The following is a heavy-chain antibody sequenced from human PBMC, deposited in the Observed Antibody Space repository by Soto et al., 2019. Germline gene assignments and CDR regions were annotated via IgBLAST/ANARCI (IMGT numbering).Heavy chain of an antibody. CDR1: GFTFTSSA. J-gene: IGHJ5*02. CDR2: IVVGSGNT. V-gene: IGHV1-58*01. Sequence: ASVNVSCKASGFTFTSSAVQWVRQARGQRLERIGWIVVGSGNTNYAQKFQERVTITRDMSTSTAYMELSSLRSEDTAVYYCAVAGVGVMGRPFDPWGQGTMVTVSS. D-gene: IGHD3-16*01. CDR3: AVAGVGVMGRPFDP.